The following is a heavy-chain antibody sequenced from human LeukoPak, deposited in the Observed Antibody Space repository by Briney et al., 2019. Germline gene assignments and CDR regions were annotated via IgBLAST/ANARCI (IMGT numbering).Heavy chain of an antibody. CDR3: AKDLGGLHDWFDP. CDR2: IRYDGSNK. J-gene: IGHJ5*02. V-gene: IGHV3-30*02. Sequence: QPGGSLRLSCAASGFTFSSYGMHWVRQAPGKGLEWVAFIRYDGSNKYYADSVKGRFTISRDNSKNTLYLQMNGLRAEDTAVYYCAKDLGGLHDWFDPWGQGTLVTVSS. D-gene: IGHD3-16*01. CDR1: GFTFSSYG.